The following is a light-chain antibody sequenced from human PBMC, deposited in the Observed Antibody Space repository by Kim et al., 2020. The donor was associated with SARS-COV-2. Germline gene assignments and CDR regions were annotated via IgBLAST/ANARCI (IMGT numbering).Light chain of an antibody. CDR3: QQSYIYPFT. J-gene: IGKJ3*01. CDR1: QSIFSH. V-gene: IGKV1-39*01. Sequence: ASVGDRVTITCRTTQSIFSHLNWYQQKPGRVPKLLISAASTLQGGVPSRFSGSGSETDFTLTISSLQPEDFATYFCQQSYIYPFTFGPGTKVDIK. CDR2: AAS.